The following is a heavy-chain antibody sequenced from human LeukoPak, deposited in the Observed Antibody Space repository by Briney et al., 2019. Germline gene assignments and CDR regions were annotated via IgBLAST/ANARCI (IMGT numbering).Heavy chain of an antibody. V-gene: IGHV4-59*08. J-gene: IGHJ5*02. CDR1: GGSISSYY. CDR3: AREAATGDWFDP. D-gene: IGHD2-8*02. CDR2: IYYSGSS. Sequence: SETLSLTCTVSGGSISSYYWSWIRQPPGKGLEWIGYIYYSGSSNYNPSLKSRVTISVDTSKNQFSLKLSSVTAADTAVYYCAREAATGDWFDPWGQGTLATVSS.